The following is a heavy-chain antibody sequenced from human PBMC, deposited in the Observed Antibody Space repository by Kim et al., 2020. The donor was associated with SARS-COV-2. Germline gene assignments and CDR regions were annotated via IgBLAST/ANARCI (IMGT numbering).Heavy chain of an antibody. CDR2: IWYDGSNK. D-gene: IGHD6-19*01. CDR3: AKDYLGAVAGKNYGMDV. CDR1: GFTFSSYG. Sequence: GGSLRLSCAASGFTFSSYGMHWVRQAPGKGLEWVAVIWYDGSNKYYADSVKGRFTISRDNSKNTLYLQMNSLRAEDTAVYYCAKDYLGAVAGKNYGMDVWGQGTTVTVSS. J-gene: IGHJ6*02. V-gene: IGHV3-33*06.